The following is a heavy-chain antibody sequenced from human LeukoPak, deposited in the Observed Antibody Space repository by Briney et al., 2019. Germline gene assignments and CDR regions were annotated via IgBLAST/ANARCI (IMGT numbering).Heavy chain of an antibody. Sequence: ASVKVSCKASGYTFTSYGISWVRQAPGQGLEWMGWISAYNGNTNYAQKLQGRVTMTTDTSTSTAYMELRSLRSDDTAVYYCARVTGSYYDSSGPPDDWGQGTMVTVSS. V-gene: IGHV1-18*01. J-gene: IGHJ3*01. CDR2: ISAYNGNT. D-gene: IGHD3-22*01. CDR3: ARVTGSYYDSSGPPDD. CDR1: GYTFTSYG.